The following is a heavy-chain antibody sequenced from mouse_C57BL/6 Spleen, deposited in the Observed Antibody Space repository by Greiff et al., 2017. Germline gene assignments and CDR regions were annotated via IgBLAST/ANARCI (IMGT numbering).Heavy chain of an antibody. CDR3: ARAGYYGSSYGY. D-gene: IGHD1-1*01. J-gene: IGHJ2*01. V-gene: IGHV1-63*01. CDR2: IYPGGGYT. Sequence: QVPLKESGAELVRPGTSVKMSCKASGYTFTNYWIGWAKQRPGHGLEWIGDIYPGGGYTNYNEKFKGKAPLTADKSSSTASMQFSSLTSEDSAIYYCARAGYYGSSYGYWGQGTTLTGSA. CDR1: GYTFTNYW.